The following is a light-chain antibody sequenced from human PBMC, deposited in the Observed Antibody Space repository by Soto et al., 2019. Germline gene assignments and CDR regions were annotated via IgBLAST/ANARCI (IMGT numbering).Light chain of an antibody. CDR2: AVS. CDR1: QRVSSN. CDR3: QQYNKWPRT. Sequence: EIMMTQSPGTLSASPGERATLSCSASQRVSSNLAWYQQNPGQAPRLLIYAVSTRATGIPARFSGSGSGTEFTLTISSLQSEDFAVYYCQQYNKWPRTFGQGTKLEIK. V-gene: IGKV3-15*01. J-gene: IGKJ1*01.